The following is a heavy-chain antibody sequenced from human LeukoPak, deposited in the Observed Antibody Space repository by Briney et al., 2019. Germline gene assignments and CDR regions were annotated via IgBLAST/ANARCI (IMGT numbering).Heavy chain of an antibody. CDR2: ISAYNDNT. D-gene: IGHD1-26*01. Sequence: GAPVTVSCKASGYTFTSYGISWVRQAPGQGLEWMGWISAYNDNTNYAQKLQGRVTMTTDTSTSTAYMELRSLRSDDTAVYYCARVEGAGDFDYWGQGTLVTVSS. CDR1: GYTFTSYG. J-gene: IGHJ4*02. CDR3: ARVEGAGDFDY. V-gene: IGHV1-18*01.